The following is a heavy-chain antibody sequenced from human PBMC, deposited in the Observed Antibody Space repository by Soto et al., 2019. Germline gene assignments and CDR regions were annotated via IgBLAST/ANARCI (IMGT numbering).Heavy chain of an antibody. Sequence: GASVKVSCKASGGTFSSYAISWVRQAPGQGLEWMGGIIPIFGTANYAQKFQGRVTITADKSTSTAYMELSSLRSEDTAVYYCARAARVGYSYGYGGALSYLTDYWGQGTLVTVSS. V-gene: IGHV1-69*06. D-gene: IGHD5-18*01. CDR2: IIPIFGTA. CDR3: ARAARVGYSYGYGGALSYLTDY. J-gene: IGHJ4*02. CDR1: GGTFSSYA.